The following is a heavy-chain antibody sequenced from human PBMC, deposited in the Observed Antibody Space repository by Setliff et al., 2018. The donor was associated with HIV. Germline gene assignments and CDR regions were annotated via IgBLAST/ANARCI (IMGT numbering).Heavy chain of an antibody. V-gene: IGHV3-23*01. CDR2: VHVGGGRT. J-gene: IGHJ3*01. CDR1: GFAFNTYD. Sequence: GGSLSLSCAASGFAFNTYDMNWVRQAPGQRPEWVSVVHVGGGRTDYADSVRGRFVISRDDSKNMLYLQMSGLRGDDTAMYYCAKPTNGFYPRAFDAWGPGTMVTVSS. CDR3: AKPTNGFYPRAFDA. D-gene: IGHD2-2*03.